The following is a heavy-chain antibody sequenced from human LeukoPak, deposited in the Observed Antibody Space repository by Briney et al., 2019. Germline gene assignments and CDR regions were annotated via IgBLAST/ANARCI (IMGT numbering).Heavy chain of an antibody. CDR3: ARYVVYGSGKYYFDY. D-gene: IGHD3-10*01. CDR1: GGSISTYY. Sequence: PSETLSLTCTVSGGSISTYYWSWIRQPPGKELEWIASINYGGTTYYNPSLKSRVTISVDTPKNQFSLRLSSVTAADTAVYLCARYVVYGSGKYYFDYWGQGSLVTVSS. J-gene: IGHJ4*02. V-gene: IGHV4-59*05. CDR2: INYGGTT.